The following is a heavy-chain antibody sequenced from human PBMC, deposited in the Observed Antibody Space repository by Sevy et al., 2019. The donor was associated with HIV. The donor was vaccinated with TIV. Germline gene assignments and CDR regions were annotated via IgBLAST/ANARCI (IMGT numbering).Heavy chain of an antibody. J-gene: IGHJ4*02. D-gene: IGHD3-22*01. CDR2: IISSGDTI. CDR3: ARGPHYYYDSSSFFEY. V-gene: IGHV3-48*03. CDR1: GFTFSSYE. Sequence: GGSLRLSCTASGFTFSSYEMNWVRQAPGKGLEWVSSIISSGDTIYYADSVKGRFTVSRDNAKNSLFLQMNSLRAEDTAIYYCARGPHYYYDSSSFFEYWGQGTLVTDSS.